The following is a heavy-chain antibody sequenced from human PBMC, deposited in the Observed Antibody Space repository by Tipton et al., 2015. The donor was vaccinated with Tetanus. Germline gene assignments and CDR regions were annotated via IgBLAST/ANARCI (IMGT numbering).Heavy chain of an antibody. V-gene: IGHV4-39*01. CDR3: VRLVEMTTCFDF. CDR2: IYYSGIP. D-gene: IGHD5-24*01. J-gene: IGHJ4*02. Sequence: TLSLTCTLSGGSISSSDYYWSWVRQPPGEGLEWIGSIYYSGIPYYNPSLKSRVTISVDTSKDQFSLKLSSVTAADTAMYYCVRLVEMTTCFDFWGRGTQVTVSS. CDR1: GGSISSSDYY.